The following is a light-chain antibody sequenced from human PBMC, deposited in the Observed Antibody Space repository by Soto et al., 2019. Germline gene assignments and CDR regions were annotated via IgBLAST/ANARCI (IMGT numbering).Light chain of an antibody. V-gene: IGLV2-14*01. CDR3: SSYTSSSTVV. CDR1: SSDIGHYDY. CDR2: EVS. Sequence: QSALTQPASVSGSPGQSITISCTGTSSDIGHYDYVSWYQQHPGKAPRLMIYEVSNRPSGVSNRFSGSKSGNSASLTISGLQAEDEADYYCSSYTSSSTVVFGTGTKLTVL. J-gene: IGLJ1*01.